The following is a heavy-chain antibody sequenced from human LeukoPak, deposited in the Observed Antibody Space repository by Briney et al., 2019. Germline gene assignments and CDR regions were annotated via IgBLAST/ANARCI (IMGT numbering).Heavy chain of an antibody. CDR1: GYTFNTYW. CDR2: IYPDDSDT. V-gene: IGHV5-51*01. D-gene: IGHD2-2*01. Sequence: GESLKISCQASGYTFNTYWIAWVRQMPGKGLEWMGIIYPDDSDTRYSPSFQGQVTISADKSISTAYLQWSSLKASDTAMYYCARLQLPEDFDYWGQGTLVTVSS. J-gene: IGHJ4*02. CDR3: ARLQLPEDFDY.